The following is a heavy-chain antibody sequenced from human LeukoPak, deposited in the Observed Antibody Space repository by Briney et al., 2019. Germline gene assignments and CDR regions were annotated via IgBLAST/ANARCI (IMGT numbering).Heavy chain of an antibody. CDR1: GFTFSTYG. Sequence: GGSLRLSCAASGFTFSTYGMSWVRQAPGKGLEWVSPISGSSGNTYYADSVKGRFTISRDNSKNTLYLQMNSLRAEDTAVYYCAKFDGGQLWSPSYYYYMDVWGKGTTVTVSS. D-gene: IGHD5-18*01. J-gene: IGHJ6*03. CDR3: AKFDGGQLWSPSYYYYMDV. CDR2: ISGSSGNT. V-gene: IGHV3-23*01.